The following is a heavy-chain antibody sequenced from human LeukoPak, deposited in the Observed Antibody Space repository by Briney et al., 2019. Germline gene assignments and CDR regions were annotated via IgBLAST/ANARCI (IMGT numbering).Heavy chain of an antibody. D-gene: IGHD3-3*01. J-gene: IGHJ4*02. CDR3: ARSDRITIFGVVIAFDY. V-gene: IGHV4-30-4*08. CDR2: IYYSGST. Sequence: SQTLSLTRTVSGGSISSGDYYWSWIRQPPGKGLEWIGYIYYSGSTYYNPSLKSRVTISVDTSKNQFSLKLSSVTAADTAVYYCARSDRITIFGVVIAFDYWGQGTLVTVSS. CDR1: GGSISSGDYY.